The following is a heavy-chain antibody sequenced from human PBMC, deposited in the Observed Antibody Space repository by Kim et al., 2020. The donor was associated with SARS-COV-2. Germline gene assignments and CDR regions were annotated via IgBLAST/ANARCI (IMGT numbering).Heavy chain of an antibody. D-gene: IGHD3-10*01. V-gene: IGHV3-7*03. Sequence: GGSLTLSCAVSGFTFSSYWMSWVRQAPGKGLEWVANIKQDGSEKYYVDSVKGRFTISRDNAKNSLYLQMNSLRAEDTAVYYCARDTGLGFENAFDIWGQGTMVTVSS. CDR3: ARDTGLGFENAFDI. J-gene: IGHJ3*02. CDR2: IKQDGSEK. CDR1: GFTFSSYW.